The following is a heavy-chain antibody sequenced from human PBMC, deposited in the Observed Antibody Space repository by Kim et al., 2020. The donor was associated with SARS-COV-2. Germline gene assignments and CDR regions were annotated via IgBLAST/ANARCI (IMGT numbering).Heavy chain of an antibody. CDR1: GFTFGSYS. J-gene: IGHJ4*02. Sequence: GGSLRLSCAASGFTFGSYSMNWVRQAPGKGLEWVSSISSSSSYIYYADSVKGRFTISRDNAKNSLYLQMNSLRAEDTAVYYCARDVVAGTSDYWGQGTLVTVSS. D-gene: IGHD6-19*01. CDR2: ISSSSSYI. V-gene: IGHV3-21*01. CDR3: ARDVVAGTSDY.